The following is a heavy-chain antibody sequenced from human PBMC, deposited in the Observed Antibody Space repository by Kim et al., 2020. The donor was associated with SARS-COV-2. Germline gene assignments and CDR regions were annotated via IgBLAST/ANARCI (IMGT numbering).Heavy chain of an antibody. V-gene: IGHV4-59*01. CDR1: GGSISSYY. CDR3: ARLQGSGYYYYFDY. Sequence: SETLSLTCTVSGGSISSYYWSWIRQPPGKGLEWIGYIYYSGSTNYNPSLKSRVTISVDTSKNQFSLKLSSVTAADTAVYYCARLQGSGYYYYFDYWGQGTLVTVSS. J-gene: IGHJ4*02. CDR2: IYYSGST. D-gene: IGHD3-22*01.